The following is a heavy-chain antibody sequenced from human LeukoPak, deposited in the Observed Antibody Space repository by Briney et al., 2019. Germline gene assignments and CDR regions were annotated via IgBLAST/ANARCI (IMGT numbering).Heavy chain of an antibody. CDR1: GFTFSSYG. CDR3: ARGGTAAGDYYSDY. Sequence: PGRSLRLSCAASGFTFSSYGMHWVRQAPGKGLEWVAVIWYDGSNKYYADSVKGRFTISRDNSKNTLYLQMNSLRAEDTAVYYCARGGTAAGDYYSDYWGQGTLVTVSS. D-gene: IGHD6-13*01. V-gene: IGHV3-33*01. CDR2: IWYDGSNK. J-gene: IGHJ4*02.